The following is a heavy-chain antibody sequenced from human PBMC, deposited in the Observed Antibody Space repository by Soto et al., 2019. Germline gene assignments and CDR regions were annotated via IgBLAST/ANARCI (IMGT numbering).Heavy chain of an antibody. CDR2: ISAYNGNT. D-gene: IGHD5-18*01. CDR3: ARGIQLWFNYYYGMDV. CDR1: GDTFTSYG. Sequence: ASAKVSCKASGDTFTSYGISSLRQAPEQGLEWMGWISAYNGNTNYAQKLQGRVTMTTDTSTSTAYMELRSLRSDDTAVYYCARGIQLWFNYYYGMDVWGQGTTVTVSS. J-gene: IGHJ6*02. V-gene: IGHV1-18*01.